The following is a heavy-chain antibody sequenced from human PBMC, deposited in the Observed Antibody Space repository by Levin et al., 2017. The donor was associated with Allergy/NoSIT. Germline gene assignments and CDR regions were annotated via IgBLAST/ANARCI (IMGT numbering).Heavy chain of an antibody. J-gene: IGHJ1*01. CDR1: GFTFSSYG. CDR2: ISYDGSNK. CDR3: AKDSESSSWHPYFQH. V-gene: IGHV3-30*18. Sequence: SCAASGFTFSSYGMHWFRQAPGKGLELVSFISYDGSNKYYAYSVKCRFTIPRDNSKNTLYLQMNSLSAEDTAVYYCAKDSESSSWHPYFQHWGQGTLVTVSS. D-gene: IGHD6-13*01.